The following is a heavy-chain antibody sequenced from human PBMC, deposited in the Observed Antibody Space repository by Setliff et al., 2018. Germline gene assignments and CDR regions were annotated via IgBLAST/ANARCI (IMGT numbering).Heavy chain of an antibody. Sequence: SETLSLTCTVSGGSINSGVYYWGWIRQPPGKGLEWIGRICYRGDTYYNASLKSRLTLSVDTSKNQVSLNLMSVTAADTAVYYCARTGTYRYFDYWGQGTQVTVSS. V-gene: IGHV4-39*01. J-gene: IGHJ4*02. CDR2: ICYRGDT. CDR3: ARTGTYRYFDY. CDR1: GGSINSGVYY. D-gene: IGHD1-1*01.